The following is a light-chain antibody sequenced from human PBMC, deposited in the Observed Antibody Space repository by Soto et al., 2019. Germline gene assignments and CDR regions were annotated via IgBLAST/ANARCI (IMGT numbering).Light chain of an antibody. Sequence: EIVLTQSPGTLSLSPGERATLSCRASQSVSSSFLAWYQQKPGQAPRLLIYAASRRATGIPDRFSGSGSGTDFTLTISRLEPEDFAVYYCQRYGSSAITFGQGTRLEIK. CDR1: QSVSSSF. CDR3: QRYGSSAIT. J-gene: IGKJ5*01. CDR2: AAS. V-gene: IGKV3-20*01.